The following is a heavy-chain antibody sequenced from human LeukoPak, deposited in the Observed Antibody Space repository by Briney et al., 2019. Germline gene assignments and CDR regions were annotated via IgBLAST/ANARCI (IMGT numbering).Heavy chain of an antibody. D-gene: IGHD6-19*01. Sequence: PGGSLRLSCAASGLTFSNAWMSWVRQAPGKGLEWVGRIKSKTDGGTTDYAAPVKGRFTISRDDSKNTLYLQMNSLKTEDTAVYYCTTISGWYVSPVYWGQGTLVTVSS. CDR1: GLTFSNAW. CDR2: IKSKTDGGTT. CDR3: TTISGWYVSPVY. J-gene: IGHJ4*02. V-gene: IGHV3-15*01.